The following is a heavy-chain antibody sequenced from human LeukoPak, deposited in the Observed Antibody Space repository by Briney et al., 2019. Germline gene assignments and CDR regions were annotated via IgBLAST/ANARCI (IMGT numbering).Heavy chain of an antibody. CDR3: TGGGWSTDAFDI. Sequence: GGSLRLSCAASGLIFSSYWMHWVRQAPGKGLVWVSCIHSDGSGTTYADSVKGRFTISRDNSKNTLYLQMNSLRAEDTAIYYCTGGGWSTDAFDIWGQGTVVTVSS. CDR2: IHSDGSGT. J-gene: IGHJ3*02. V-gene: IGHV3-74*01. CDR1: GLIFSSYW. D-gene: IGHD6-19*01.